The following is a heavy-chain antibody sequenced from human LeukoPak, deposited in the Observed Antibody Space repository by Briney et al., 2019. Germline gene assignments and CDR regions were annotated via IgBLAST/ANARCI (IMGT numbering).Heavy chain of an antibody. J-gene: IGHJ4*02. Sequence: GASVKVSCKASGGTFSSYAISWVRQAPGQGLEWMGIINPSGGSTSYAQKFQGRVTMTRDTSTSTVYMELSSLRSEDTAVYYCARDSGGESTDYWGQGTLVTVSS. D-gene: IGHD3-16*01. CDR1: GGTFSSYA. V-gene: IGHV1-46*01. CDR3: ARDSGGESTDY. CDR2: INPSGGST.